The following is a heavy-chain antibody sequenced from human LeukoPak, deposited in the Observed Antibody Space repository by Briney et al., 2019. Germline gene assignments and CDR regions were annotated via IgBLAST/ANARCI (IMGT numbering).Heavy chain of an antibody. CDR1: GFTFSSYG. V-gene: IGHV3-33*01. J-gene: IGHJ5*02. D-gene: IGHD3-10*01. CDR3: AREESYNWFDP. Sequence: PGGSLRLSCAASGFTFSSYGMHWVRQAPGKGLEWVAVIRYDGSNKYYADSVKGRFTISRDNSKNTLYLQMNSLRAEDTAVYYCAREESYNWFDPWGQGTLVTVSS. CDR2: IRYDGSNK.